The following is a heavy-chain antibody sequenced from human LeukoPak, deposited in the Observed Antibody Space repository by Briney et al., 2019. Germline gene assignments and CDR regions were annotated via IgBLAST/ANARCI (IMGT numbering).Heavy chain of an antibody. D-gene: IGHD3-16*01. CDR3: ARVFWDYAYYYYMDV. CDR2: IIPIFGTA. V-gene: IGHV1-69*13. CDR1: GGTFSSHA. Sequence: SVKVSCKASGGTFSSHAISWVRQAPGQGLEWMGGIIPIFGTANYAQKFQGRVTITADESTSTAYMELSSLRSEDTAVYYCARVFWDYAYYYYMDVWGKGTTVTVSS. J-gene: IGHJ6*03.